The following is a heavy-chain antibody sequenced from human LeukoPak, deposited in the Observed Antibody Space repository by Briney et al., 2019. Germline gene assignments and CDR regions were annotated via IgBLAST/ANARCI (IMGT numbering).Heavy chain of an antibody. CDR3: AKDADTATIIYWYFDL. D-gene: IGHD5-12*01. V-gene: IGHV3-30*18. Sequence: PGRSLRLSCRASELTLRSFGMHWVRQAPGKGLEWVAVISDDGSNRYYADSVKGRFTISRDNSKNTLYLQMNSLRAEDTAVYCCAKDADTATIIYWYFDLWGRGTLVTVSS. CDR1: ELTLRSFG. J-gene: IGHJ2*01. CDR2: ISDDGSNR.